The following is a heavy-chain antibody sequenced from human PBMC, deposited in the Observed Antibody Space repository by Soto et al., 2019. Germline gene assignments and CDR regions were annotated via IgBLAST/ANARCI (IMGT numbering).Heavy chain of an antibody. Sequence: ASVKVSCKASGGTFSSYAISWVRQAPGQGLEWMGGIIPIFGTANYAQKFQGRVTITADESTSTAYMELSSLRSEDTAVYYCASFGPNTYYYDSSGYYLWGFDYWGQGTLVTVSS. CDR1: GGTFSSYA. D-gene: IGHD3-22*01. J-gene: IGHJ4*02. CDR2: IIPIFGTA. CDR3: ASFGPNTYYYDSSGYYLWGFDY. V-gene: IGHV1-69*13.